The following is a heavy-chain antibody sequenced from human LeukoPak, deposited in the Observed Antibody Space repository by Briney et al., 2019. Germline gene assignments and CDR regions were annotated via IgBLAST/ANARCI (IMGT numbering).Heavy chain of an antibody. D-gene: IGHD2-2*02. CDR2: VNTNTGNP. J-gene: IGHJ5*02. CDR1: GYTFTRNT. Sequence: ASVKVSCKASGYTFTRNTINWVRQAPGQGLEWMGWVNTNTGNPTYAQGFTGRFVFSLDTSVSTAYLQISSLKAEDTAVYYCARAGVFCSSTSCYTGWFDPWGQGTLVTVSS. V-gene: IGHV7-4-1*02. CDR3: ARAGVFCSSTSCYTGWFDP.